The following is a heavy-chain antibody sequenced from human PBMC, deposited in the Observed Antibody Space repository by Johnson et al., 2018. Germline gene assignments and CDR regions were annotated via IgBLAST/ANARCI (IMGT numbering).Heavy chain of an antibody. J-gene: IGHJ4*02. V-gene: IGHV3-15*07. CDR3: TTGPEWERTWFDY. CDR2: IKSKTDGGTT. D-gene: IGHD1-26*01. Sequence: EVQLVESGGGLVKPGGSLRLSCAASGFTFSNAWMNWVRQAPGKGLEWVGRIKSKTDGGTTDYAAPVKGRFTISRDDSKNTLYLQMNSRKTGDTAVYFCTTGPEWERTWFDYWGQGTLVTVSS. CDR1: GFTFSNAW.